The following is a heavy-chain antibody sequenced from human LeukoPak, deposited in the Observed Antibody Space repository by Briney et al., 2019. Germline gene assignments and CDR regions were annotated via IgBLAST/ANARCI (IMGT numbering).Heavy chain of an antibody. CDR3: ARHGGDYGGDSGTYYFDF. V-gene: IGHV4-30-4*01. CDR2: IYYSGST. Sequence: PSQTLSLTCSVSGGSINSDDYYWNWIRQPPGKGLEWIGYIYYSGSTYYNPSLKGRVTISVDTSKNQFSLKLSSVTAADTAVYYCARHGGDYGGDSGTYYFDFWGQGTLVTVSS. J-gene: IGHJ4*02. CDR1: GGSINSDDYY. D-gene: IGHD4-23*01.